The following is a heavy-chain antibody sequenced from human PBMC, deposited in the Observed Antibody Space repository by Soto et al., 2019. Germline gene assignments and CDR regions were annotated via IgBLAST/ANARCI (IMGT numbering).Heavy chain of an antibody. D-gene: IGHD3-10*01. Sequence: SCPASGLTFGMYEIHRVRKAPGKGLEWVSYISSSGLTTYYADFAEGRFTISRDNAKDSLYLHLNSLRVGDTAVYYCARYGTRGDWWGLGTQVTVSS. J-gene: IGHJ5*01. CDR2: ISSSGLTT. CDR1: GLTFGMYE. CDR3: ARYGTRGDW. V-gene: IGHV3-48*03.